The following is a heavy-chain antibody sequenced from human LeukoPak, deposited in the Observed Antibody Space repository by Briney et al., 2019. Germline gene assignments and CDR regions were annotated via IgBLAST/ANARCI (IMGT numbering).Heavy chain of an antibody. CDR2: INARGDT. D-gene: IGHD2-2*01. V-gene: IGHV4-34*01. Sequence: SETLSLTCAVYGWSFNDYYWNWIRQPPGKGLEWIGEINARGDTNYNPSLKGRVTISVDTSKKQFSLRLTSMIAADTALYYCARGQVPAARGYNWFDPWGQGTLVTVSS. CDR1: GWSFNDYY. J-gene: IGHJ5*02. CDR3: ARGQVPAARGYNWFDP.